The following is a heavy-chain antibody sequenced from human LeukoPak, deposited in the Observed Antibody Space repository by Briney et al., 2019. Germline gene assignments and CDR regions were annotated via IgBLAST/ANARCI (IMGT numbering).Heavy chain of an antibody. CDR1: GFTFSSYS. V-gene: IGHV3-21*01. D-gene: IGHD5-24*01. CDR3: ARLDGSRPDAFDI. J-gene: IGHJ3*02. Sequence: PGGSLRLSCAASGFTFSSYSMNWVRQDPGKGLEWVSSISSSSSYIYYADSVKGRFTISRDNAKNSLYLQMNSLRAEDTAVYYCARLDGSRPDAFDIWGQGTMVTVSS. CDR2: ISSSSSYI.